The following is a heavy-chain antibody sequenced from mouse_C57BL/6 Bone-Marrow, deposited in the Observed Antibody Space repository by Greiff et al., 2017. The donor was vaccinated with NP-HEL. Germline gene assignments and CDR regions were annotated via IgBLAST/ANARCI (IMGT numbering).Heavy chain of an antibody. Sequence: DVKLVESGGDLVKPGGSLKLSCAASGFTFSSYGMSWVRQTPDKRLEWVATISSGGSYTYYPDSVKGRFTISRDNAKNTLYLQMSSLKSEDTAMYYCARQVGYDSFAWWGQGTLVTVSA. CDR2: ISSGGSYT. CDR3: ARQVGYDSFAW. D-gene: IGHD2-4*01. CDR1: GFTFSSYG. V-gene: IGHV5-6*02. J-gene: IGHJ3*01.